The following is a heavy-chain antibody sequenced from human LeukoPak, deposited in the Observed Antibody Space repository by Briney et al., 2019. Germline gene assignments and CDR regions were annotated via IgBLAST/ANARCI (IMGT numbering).Heavy chain of an antibody. D-gene: IGHD1-26*01. CDR3: ARSYSGSYNDASDI. J-gene: IGHJ3*02. CDR1: GFTFSSHS. CDR2: ISSSSSYI. V-gene: IGHV3-21*01. Sequence: GGSLRLSCAASGFTFSSHSMNWVRQAPGKGLEWVSSISSSSSYIYYGDSVKGRFTISRDNAKKSLYLQMNSLRAEDTAVYYCARSYSGSYNDASDIWGQGTMVTVSS.